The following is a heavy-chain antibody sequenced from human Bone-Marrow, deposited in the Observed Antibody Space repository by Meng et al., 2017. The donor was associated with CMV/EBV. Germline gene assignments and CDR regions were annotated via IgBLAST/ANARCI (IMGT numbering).Heavy chain of an antibody. D-gene: IGHD2-15*01. J-gene: IGHJ5*02. CDR1: SSSNR. CDR2: SYHSGST. Sequence: SSSNRLSWVRQPPGKRLQWLGESYHSGSTNYNPSLKSRVPISVDKSKTQFSLKLSSVTAAGTAVYYCARDIEYCSGGSCYESWFDPWGQGTLVTVSS. CDR3: ARDIEYCSGGSCYESWFDP. V-gene: IGHV4-4*02.